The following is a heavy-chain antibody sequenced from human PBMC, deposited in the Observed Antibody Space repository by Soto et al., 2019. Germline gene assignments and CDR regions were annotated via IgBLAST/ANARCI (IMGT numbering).Heavy chain of an antibody. Sequence: PGGSLRLSCAASGFTFSSYAMSWVRQAPGKGLEWVSAISGSGGTTYYADSVKGRFTISRDNAKNTLYLQMNRLRAEDTAVYYCARDRGYLSGGSCLYNWFDPWGQXPLVTVSS. J-gene: IGHJ5*02. CDR2: ISGSGGTT. CDR1: GFTFSSYA. D-gene: IGHD2-15*01. V-gene: IGHV3-23*01. CDR3: ARDRGYLSGGSCLYNWFDP.